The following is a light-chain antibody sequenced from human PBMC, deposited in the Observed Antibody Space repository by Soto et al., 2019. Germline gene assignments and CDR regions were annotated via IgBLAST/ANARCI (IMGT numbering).Light chain of an antibody. CDR3: QLRSNWPPYT. CDR2: DAS. J-gene: IGKJ2*01. V-gene: IGKV3-11*01. Sequence: EIVLTQSPATLSLSPGERATLSCRASQSVSSYLAWYQQKPGQAPRLLIYDASNMATGIPSRFIGSGSETAFTLTISSLEPEVFEVYSCQLRSNWPPYTFGDGTKLEIK. CDR1: QSVSSY.